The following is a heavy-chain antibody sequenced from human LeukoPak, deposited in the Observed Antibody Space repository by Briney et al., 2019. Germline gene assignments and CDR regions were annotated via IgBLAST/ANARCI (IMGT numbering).Heavy chain of an antibody. CDR3: ARDLAYCGGDCYSRVSPFDY. J-gene: IGHJ4*02. Sequence: SVKVSCKASGGTFISYAISWVRQAPGQGLEWMGRIIPILGIANYAQKFQGRVTITADKSTSTAYMVLSSLRSEDTAVYYCARDLAYCGGDCYSRVSPFDYWGQGTLVTVSS. D-gene: IGHD2-21*02. CDR1: GGTFISYA. V-gene: IGHV1-69*04. CDR2: IIPILGIA.